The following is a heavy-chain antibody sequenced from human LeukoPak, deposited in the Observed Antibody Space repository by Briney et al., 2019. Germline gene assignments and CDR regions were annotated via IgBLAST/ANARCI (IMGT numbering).Heavy chain of an antibody. CDR3: ASRGYSSSP. V-gene: IGHV4-34*01. Sequence: SETLSLTCAVYGGSFSGYYWSWIRQPPGKGLEWIGEINHSGSTNYNPSLKSRVTISVDTSKNQFSLKLSSVTAADTAVYYCASRGYSSSPWGQETLVTVSS. D-gene: IGHD6-13*01. J-gene: IGHJ5*02. CDR2: INHSGST. CDR1: GGSFSGYY.